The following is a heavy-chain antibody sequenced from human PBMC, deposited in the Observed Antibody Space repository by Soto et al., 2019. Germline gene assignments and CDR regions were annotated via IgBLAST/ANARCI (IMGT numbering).Heavy chain of an antibody. V-gene: IGHV3-66*01. Sequence: GGSLRLSCAASGFTVSSNYMSWVRQAPGKGLEWVSVIYSGGSTYYADSVKGRFTISRDNSENTLYLQMNSLRAEDTAVYYCARDTSYYDFWSGYYKAHYYYYMDVWGKGTTVTVS. CDR3: ARDTSYYDFWSGYYKAHYYYYMDV. CDR2: IYSGGST. D-gene: IGHD3-3*01. J-gene: IGHJ6*03. CDR1: GFTVSSNY.